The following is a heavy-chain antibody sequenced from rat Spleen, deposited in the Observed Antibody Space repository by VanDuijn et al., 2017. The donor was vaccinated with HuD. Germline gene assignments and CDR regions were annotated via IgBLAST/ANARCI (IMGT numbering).Heavy chain of an antibody. Sequence: EVQLAESGGGLVQPGRSLKLSCAASGLTFNNYGMAWVRQAPTKGLEWVETFRYEGSDTHYGDSVKGRFTTSRDNADSTLYLQINILQTDDTGTYYCTSLTTEGPPYWGQGVMVTVSS. CDR1: GLTFNNYG. D-gene: IGHD1-11*01. J-gene: IGHJ2*01. V-gene: IGHV5-29*01. CDR2: FRYEGSDT. CDR3: TSLTTEGPPY.